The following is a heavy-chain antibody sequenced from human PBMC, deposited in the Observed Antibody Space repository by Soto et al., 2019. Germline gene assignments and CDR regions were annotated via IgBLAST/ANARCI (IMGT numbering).Heavy chain of an antibody. V-gene: IGHV1-69*02. D-gene: IGHD2-8*01. CDR2: IIPILGIA. CDR1: GGTFSSYT. CDR3: ARVMGYYGMDV. Sequence: QVQLVQSGAEVKKPGSSVKVSCKASGGTFSSYTISWVRQAPGLGLEWMGRIIPILGIANYAQKFQGRVTITADKSTSTAYMELSSLRSEDTAVYYCARVMGYYGMDVWGQGTTVTVSS. J-gene: IGHJ6*02.